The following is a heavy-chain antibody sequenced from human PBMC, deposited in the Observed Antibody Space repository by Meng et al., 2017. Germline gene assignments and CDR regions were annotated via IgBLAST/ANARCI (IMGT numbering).Heavy chain of an antibody. CDR3: ARDRVERWVRFDLQTYYYDSSGYSGTIGAFDI. Sequence: ASVKVSCKASGYTFTSYAMHWVRQAPGQRLEWMGWINAGNGNTKYSQKFQGRVTITRDTSASTAYMELSSLRSEDTAVYYCARDRVERWVRFDLQTYYYDSSGYSGTIGAFDIWGQGTMVTVSS. CDR1: GYTFTSYA. V-gene: IGHV1-3*01. CDR2: INAGNGNT. J-gene: IGHJ3*02. D-gene: IGHD3-22*01.